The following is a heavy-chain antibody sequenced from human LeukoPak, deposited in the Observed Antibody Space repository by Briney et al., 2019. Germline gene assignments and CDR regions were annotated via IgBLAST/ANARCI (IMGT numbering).Heavy chain of an antibody. CDR3: ARGDYGDYNYYYYMDV. CDR1: GYTFTSYG. CDR2: ISAYNGNT. V-gene: IGHV1-18*01. D-gene: IGHD4-17*01. Sequence: ASVKVSCKASGYTFTSYGISWVRQAPGQGLEWMGWISAYNGNTNYAQKLQGRVTMTTDTSTSTAYMELRSLRSEDTAVYYCARGDYGDYNYYYYMDVWGKGTTVTVSS. J-gene: IGHJ6*03.